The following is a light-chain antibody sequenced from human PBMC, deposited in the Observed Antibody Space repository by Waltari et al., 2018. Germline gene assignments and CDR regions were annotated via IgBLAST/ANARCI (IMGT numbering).Light chain of an antibody. V-gene: IGLV1-40*01. Sequence: QSVLTQPPSVSGAPGQRVTIPCTGSSSSIGAGYELHWYQQLPGTAPKLLIYGNINRPSGVPERFSGSSSGNTATLTISGTQAMDEADYYCHAWDTNTAVFGGGTKVTVL. CDR2: GNI. J-gene: IGLJ2*01. CDR1: SSSIGAGYE. CDR3: HAWDTNTAV.